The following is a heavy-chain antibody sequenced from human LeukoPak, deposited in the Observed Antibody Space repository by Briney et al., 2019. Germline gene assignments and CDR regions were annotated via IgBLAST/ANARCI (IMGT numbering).Heavy chain of an antibody. CDR3: ASLGMYDFWSGYKPYYFDY. CDR1: GFTFSSYG. V-gene: IGHV3-23*01. J-gene: IGHJ4*02. D-gene: IGHD3-3*01. CDR2: ISGSGGST. Sequence: GGSLRLSCAASGFTFSSYGMSWVRQAPGKGLEWVSAISGSGGSTYYADSVKGRFTISRDNSKNTLYLQMNSLRAEDTAVYYCASLGMYDFWSGYKPYYFDYWGQGTLVTVSS.